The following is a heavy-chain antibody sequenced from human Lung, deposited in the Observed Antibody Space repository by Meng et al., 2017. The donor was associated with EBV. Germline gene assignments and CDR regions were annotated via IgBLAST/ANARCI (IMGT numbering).Heavy chain of an antibody. CDR3: ARDERSWYYFDY. CDR1: GDSVSSTSVT. J-gene: IGHJ4*02. CDR2: TYYRSKWYT. Sequence: QVQLQQSGPGLVKPSXTLSRTCAISGDSVSSTSVTWNWIRQSPSGGLEWLGRTYYRSKWYTDYALSLKSRVTINADTSKNHFSLQLNSVTPEDTAVYYCARDERSWYYFDYWGQGTLVTVSS. V-gene: IGHV6-1*01. D-gene: IGHD6-13*01.